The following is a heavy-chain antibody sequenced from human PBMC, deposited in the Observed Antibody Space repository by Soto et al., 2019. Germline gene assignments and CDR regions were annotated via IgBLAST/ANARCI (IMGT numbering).Heavy chain of an antibody. CDR2: ISYDGSNK. CDR3: AQVFTSLTLGYFDY. J-gene: IGHJ4*02. Sequence: QVQLVESGGGVVQPGRSLRLSCAASGFTFSAYGIHWVRQAPGKGLVWVAVISYDGSNKYYADSVKGRFTISRDNSKNTLYLQMNRLRAEDTAVYYCAQVFTSLTLGYFDYWGQGTLVTVSS. V-gene: IGHV3-30*18. D-gene: IGHD3-10*02. CDR1: GFTFSAYG.